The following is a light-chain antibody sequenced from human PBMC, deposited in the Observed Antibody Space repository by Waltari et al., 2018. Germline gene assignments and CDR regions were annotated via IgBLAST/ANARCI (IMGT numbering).Light chain of an antibody. J-gene: IGLJ3*02. CDR2: NVS. CDR1: SSDVGRYDY. V-gene: IGLV2-11*01. CDR3: CSYAAASHWV. Sequence: QSALTQPRSVSGSPGQSVTISCTGISSDVGRYDYVSWYQQHPGKAPKLVIYNVSKRPAGVPDRVAGSKSGNTASLTISGLQAEDEGDYYCCSYAAASHWVLGGGTKLTVL.